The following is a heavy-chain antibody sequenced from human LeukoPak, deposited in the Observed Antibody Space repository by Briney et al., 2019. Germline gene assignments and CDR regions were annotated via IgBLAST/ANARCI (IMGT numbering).Heavy chain of an antibody. CDR2: INPSGGST. D-gene: IGHD1-1*01. CDR1: GYTFTSYY. V-gene: IGHV1-46*01. J-gene: IGHJ4*02. CDR3: ARGSMLEYYFDY. Sequence: ASVKVSCKASGYTFTSYYMHWVRQAPGQGLEWMGIINPSGGSTSYAQKFQGRVTMTRDASTSIVYMELSSLRSEDTAVYYCARGSMLEYYFDYWGQGTLVTVSS.